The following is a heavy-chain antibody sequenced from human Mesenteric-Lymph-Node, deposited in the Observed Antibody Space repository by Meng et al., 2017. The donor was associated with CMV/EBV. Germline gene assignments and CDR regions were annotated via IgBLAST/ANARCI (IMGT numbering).Heavy chain of an antibody. CDR3: AKALTYNWFDP. CDR2: ISSSSSYI. J-gene: IGHJ5*02. Sequence: GESLKISCAASGFTFSSYSMNWVRQAPGKGLEWVSSISSSSSYIYYADSVKGRFTISRDNSKNTLYLQMNSLGAEDTAVYYCAKALTYNWFDPWGQGTLVTVSS. D-gene: IGHD1-20*01. CDR1: GFTFSSYS. V-gene: IGHV3-21*01.